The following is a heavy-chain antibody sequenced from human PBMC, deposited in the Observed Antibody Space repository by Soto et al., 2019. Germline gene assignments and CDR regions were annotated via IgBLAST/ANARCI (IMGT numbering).Heavy chain of an antibody. Sequence: QVQLVESGGGVVQPGRSLRLSCAASGFNFSSYAMHWVRQAQGQGLEGVAGISYYGSNKYYADSVKVRLTISRDNSKNKLYLQMNSLRAEDTAVYYCSRDQADYCASRWYYYGRDVWGQGTTGTVSS. J-gene: IGHJ6*02. CDR3: SRDQADYCASRWYYYGRDV. V-gene: IGHV3-30-3*01. D-gene: IGHD4-17*01. CDR1: GFNFSSYA. CDR2: ISYYGSNK.